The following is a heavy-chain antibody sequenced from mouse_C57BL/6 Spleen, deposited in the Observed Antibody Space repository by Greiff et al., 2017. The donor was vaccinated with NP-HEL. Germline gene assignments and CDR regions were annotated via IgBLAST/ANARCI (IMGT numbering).Heavy chain of an antibody. Sequence: EVKLVESVAELVRPGASVKLSCTASGFTFNNSYMPWVKQSPEQGLEWIGKIDPASGNTKYAPKFQGKATITADTSTNTAYLQLSSLTSEDTAIYYCASHPYYDNSSHFADWGQGTLVTVSA. V-gene: IGHV14-3*01. D-gene: IGHD1-1*01. CDR1: GFTFNNSY. CDR2: IDPASGNT. J-gene: IGHJ3*01. CDR3: ASHPYYDNSSHFAD.